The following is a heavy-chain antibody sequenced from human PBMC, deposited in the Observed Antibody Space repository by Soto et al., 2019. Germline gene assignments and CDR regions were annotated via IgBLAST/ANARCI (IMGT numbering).Heavy chain of an antibody. V-gene: IGHV3-23*01. Sequence: PGWSLRLSCVAAGFTFSSAAMNWVRQAPGKGLEWVSIISDTGTRTHYADSVKGRFTISRDNSKNTLYLDMNSLRAEDTAVYYCAKSIDIHYKHWFDPWGQGTMCTVSS. CDR1: GFTFSSAA. CDR2: ISDTGTRT. J-gene: IGHJ5*02. D-gene: IGHD4-4*01. CDR3: AKSIDIHYKHWFDP.